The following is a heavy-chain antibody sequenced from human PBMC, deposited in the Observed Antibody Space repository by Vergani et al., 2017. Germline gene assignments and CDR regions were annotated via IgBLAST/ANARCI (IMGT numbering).Heavy chain of an antibody. CDR2: INPNSGGT. CDR3: ARGLSGVVPPSYYMDV. J-gene: IGHJ6*03. V-gene: IGHV1-2*02. CDR1: GYTFTGYY. Sequence: QVQLVQSGAEVKKPGASVKVSCKASGYTFTGYYMHWVRQAPGQGLEWMGWINPNSGGTNYAQKFQGRVTMTREPSISTAYMELSRLRSDDTAVYYCARGLSGVVPPSYYMDVWGKGTTVTVSS. D-gene: IGHD3-3*01.